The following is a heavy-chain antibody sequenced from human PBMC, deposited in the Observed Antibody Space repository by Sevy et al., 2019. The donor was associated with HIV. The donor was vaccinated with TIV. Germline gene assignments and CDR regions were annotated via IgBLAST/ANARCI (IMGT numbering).Heavy chain of an antibody. CDR1: GGSISSGSYY. D-gene: IGHD3-22*01. CDR2: IYISGST. Sequence: SETLSLTCTVSGGSISSGSYYWSWIRQPAGKGLEWIGRIYISGSTNYNPSLKSRVTISVDTSKNQFSLKLSSETAADTAVYYCARDQRVGYYDSSSYYYVKGYDAFDIWGQGTMVTVSS. V-gene: IGHV4-61*02. CDR3: ARDQRVGYYDSSSYYYVKGYDAFDI. J-gene: IGHJ3*02.